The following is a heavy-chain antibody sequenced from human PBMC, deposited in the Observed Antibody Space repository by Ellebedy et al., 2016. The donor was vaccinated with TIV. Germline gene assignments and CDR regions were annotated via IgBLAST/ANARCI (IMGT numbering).Heavy chain of an antibody. V-gene: IGHV3-7*01. Sequence: PGGSLRLSCAASGFNFRSYWMTWVRQAPEKGLEWVAKIRQEGDEIYYVESVKGRFTISRDNAKNSLFLQMNSLRVEDTAVYYCARRASYGDYAVQVNPWFDPWGQGTLVTVSS. CDR1: GFNFRSYW. CDR3: ARRASYGDYAVQVNPWFDP. CDR2: IRQEGDEI. D-gene: IGHD4-17*01. J-gene: IGHJ5*02.